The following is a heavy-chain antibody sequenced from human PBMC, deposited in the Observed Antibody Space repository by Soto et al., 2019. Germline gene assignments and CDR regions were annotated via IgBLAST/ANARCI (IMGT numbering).Heavy chain of an antibody. V-gene: IGHV4-30-2*01. CDR1: GGSISSGGYS. D-gene: IGHD4-17*01. CDR2: IYHSGST. Sequence: QLQLQESGSGLVKPSQTLSLTCAVSGGSISSGGYSWSWIRQPPGKDLEWIGYIYHSGSTYYNPSLKSRVTISVDRSKTQFSLKLSSVTAADTAVYYCAGQRVVETTVSDYWGQGTLVTVSS. CDR3: AGQRVVETTVSDY. J-gene: IGHJ4*02.